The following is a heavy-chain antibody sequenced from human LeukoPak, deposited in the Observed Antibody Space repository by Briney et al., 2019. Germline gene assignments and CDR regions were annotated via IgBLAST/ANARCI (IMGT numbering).Heavy chain of an antibody. CDR2: IIPILGIA. D-gene: IGHD6-19*01. Sequence: SVKVSCKASGGTFSSYVISWVRQAPGQGLEWMGRIIPILGIANYAQKFQGRVTITADKSTSTAYMELSSLRSEDTAVYYCARLRGIAVARWDYWGQGTLVTVSS. J-gene: IGHJ4*02. CDR1: GGTFSSYV. CDR3: ARLRGIAVARWDY. V-gene: IGHV1-69*04.